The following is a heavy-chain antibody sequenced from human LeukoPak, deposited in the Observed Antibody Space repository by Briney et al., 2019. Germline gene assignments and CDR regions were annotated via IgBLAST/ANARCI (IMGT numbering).Heavy chain of an antibody. CDR3: ARGPDSNGYYRRGNWFDP. J-gene: IGHJ5*02. CDR1: GGSFSGYY. CDR2: INHSGST. Sequence: PSETLSLTCAVYGGSFSGYYWSWIRQPPGKGLEWIGEINHSGSTNYNPSLKSRVTISVDTSKNQFSLKLSSVTAADTAVYYCARGPDSNGYYRRGNWFDPWGQGTLVTVSS. V-gene: IGHV4-34*01. D-gene: IGHD3-22*01.